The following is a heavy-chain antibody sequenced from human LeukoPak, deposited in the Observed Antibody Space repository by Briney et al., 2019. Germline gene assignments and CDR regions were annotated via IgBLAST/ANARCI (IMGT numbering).Heavy chain of an antibody. V-gene: IGHV3-23*01. CDR3: ANMRTSMGRAR. CDR2: IRGSGGST. CDR1: GFTFSSYA. D-gene: IGHD3-10*01. Sequence: GSLRLSCAASGFTFSSYAMSWVRQAPGKGLEWVSAIRGSGGSTYYADSVKGRFTIYRDNSKNTLYLQMNSLRAEDTAVYYCANMRTSMGRARWGQGTLVTVSS. J-gene: IGHJ4*02.